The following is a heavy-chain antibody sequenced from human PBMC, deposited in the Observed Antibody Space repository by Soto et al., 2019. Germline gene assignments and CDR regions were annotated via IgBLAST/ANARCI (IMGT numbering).Heavy chain of an antibody. Sequence: ASVKGSCNASGYTFTSYGISWVRQAPGQGLEWMGWISAYNGNTNYAQKLQGRVTMNTDTSTSTAYMELRSLRSDDTAVYYCARDPEGNYYYVMEVWGQGTTVTVSS. J-gene: IGHJ6*02. V-gene: IGHV1-18*04. CDR3: ARDPEGNYYYVMEV. CDR1: GYTFTSYG. CDR2: ISAYNGNT.